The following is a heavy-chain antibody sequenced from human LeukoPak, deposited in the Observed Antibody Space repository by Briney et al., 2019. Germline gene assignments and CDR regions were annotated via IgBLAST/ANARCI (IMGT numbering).Heavy chain of an antibody. D-gene: IGHD3-10*01. CDR2: ISGSGGST. Sequence: GGSLRLSCAASGFTFSSCAMSWVRQAPGKGLEWVSAISGSGGSTYYADSVKGRFTISRDNSKNTLYLQMNSLRAEDTAVYYCAKRVRGGSGSSISYWGQGTLVTVSS. V-gene: IGHV3-23*01. J-gene: IGHJ4*02. CDR1: GFTFSSCA. CDR3: AKRVRGGSGSSISY.